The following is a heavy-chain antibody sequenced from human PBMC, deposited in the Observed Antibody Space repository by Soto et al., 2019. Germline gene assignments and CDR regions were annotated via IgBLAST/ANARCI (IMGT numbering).Heavy chain of an antibody. V-gene: IGHV3-30-3*01. J-gene: IGHJ6*02. CDR1: GFTFSSYA. Sequence: GGSLRLSSAASGFTFSSYAMHWFRQAPGKGLEWVAVISYDGSNKYYADSVKGRFTISRDNSKNTLYLQMNSLRAEDTAVYYCARVGSGYDRPYYYYGMDVWGQGTTVTVSS. D-gene: IGHD5-12*01. CDR3: ARVGSGYDRPYYYYGMDV. CDR2: ISYDGSNK.